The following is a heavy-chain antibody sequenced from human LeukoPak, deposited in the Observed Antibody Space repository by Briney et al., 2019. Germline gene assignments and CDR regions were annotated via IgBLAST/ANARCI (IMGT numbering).Heavy chain of an antibody. CDR3: ARDPNYYGSGSYWGYYFDY. D-gene: IGHD3-10*01. V-gene: IGHV1-2*02. CDR1: GYTFTVYY. J-gene: IGHJ4*02. CDR2: INPNSGGT. Sequence: ASVTVSCTASGYTFTVYYMHWVRQAPGQGLEWMGWINPNSGGTNYAQKFQGRVTMTRDTSISTAYMELSRLRSDDTAVYYCARDPNYYGSGSYWGYYFDYWGQGTLVTVSS.